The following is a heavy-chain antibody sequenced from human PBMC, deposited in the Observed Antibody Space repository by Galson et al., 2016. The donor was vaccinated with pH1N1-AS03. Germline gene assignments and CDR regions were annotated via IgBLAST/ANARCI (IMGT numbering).Heavy chain of an antibody. V-gene: IGHV3-9*01. CDR3: AKSPGYCSAGSCSDQGYFDY. Sequence: SLRLSCAGSGFTFDAYAMHWVRQGPRKGLEWVSGIDRNSGTIGYTDSVKGRFTISRDNAKNSLYLEMNSLRAEDTALYYCAKSPGYCSAGSCSDQGYFDYWGQGTLVTVSS. D-gene: IGHD2-15*01. CDR1: GFTFDAYA. CDR2: IDRNSGTI. J-gene: IGHJ4*02.